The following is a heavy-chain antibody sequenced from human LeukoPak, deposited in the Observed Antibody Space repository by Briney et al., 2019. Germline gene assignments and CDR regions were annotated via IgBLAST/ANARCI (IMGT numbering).Heavy chain of an antibody. Sequence: GSLRLSCAASGFTFSSYSMNWVRQAPGKGLEWIGEINHSGSTNYNPSLKSRVTISVDTSKNQFSLKLSSVTAADTAVYYCARGGGGSGSLSPNWFDPWGQGTLVTVSS. CDR3: ARGGGGSGSLSPNWFDP. D-gene: IGHD1-26*01. CDR2: INHSGST. CDR1: GFTFSSYS. V-gene: IGHV4-34*01. J-gene: IGHJ5*02.